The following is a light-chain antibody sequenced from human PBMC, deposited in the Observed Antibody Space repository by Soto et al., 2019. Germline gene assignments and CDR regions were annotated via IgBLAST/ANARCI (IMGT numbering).Light chain of an antibody. Sequence: EIVLTQSPGTLSLSPGERATLSCRASQSVSSSYLAWYQQKPGQAPRLLFYGESSRPTGIPDRFSGIRSGTDFTLTISRLEPEDFAVYYCQQYGSSRYTFGQGTKLEIK. V-gene: IGKV3-20*01. J-gene: IGKJ2*01. CDR3: QQYGSSRYT. CDR1: QSVSSSY. CDR2: GES.